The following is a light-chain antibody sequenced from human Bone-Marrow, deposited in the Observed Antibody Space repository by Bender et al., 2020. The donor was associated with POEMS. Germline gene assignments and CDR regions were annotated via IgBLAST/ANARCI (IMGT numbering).Light chain of an antibody. CDR1: SSDVGNYNL. CDR2: EVT. V-gene: IGLV2-23*02. Sequence: QSALTQPASVSGSPGQSITISCTGTSSDVGNYNLVSWYQQHPGKAPKLMIYEVTERPSGVSNRFSGSKSGNAASLTISGLQAEDEADYYCCSNAGRGTYVFGTGTKVTVL. CDR3: CSNAGRGTYV. J-gene: IGLJ1*01.